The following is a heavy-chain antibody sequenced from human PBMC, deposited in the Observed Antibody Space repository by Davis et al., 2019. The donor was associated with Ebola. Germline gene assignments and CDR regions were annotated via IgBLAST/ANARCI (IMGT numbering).Heavy chain of an antibody. J-gene: IGHJ6*02. CDR2: ISYDGNKK. V-gene: IGHV3-30*18. D-gene: IGHD6-6*01. Sequence: PGGSLRLSCVASGFTFSTYGIHWVRQAPGKGLEWVAVISYDGNKKYYADSVKGRFTISRDNSKRTLYLQMNSLKTEDTAVYYCAKDLAARSAMDVWGQGTTVTVSS. CDR1: GFTFSTYG. CDR3: AKDLAARSAMDV.